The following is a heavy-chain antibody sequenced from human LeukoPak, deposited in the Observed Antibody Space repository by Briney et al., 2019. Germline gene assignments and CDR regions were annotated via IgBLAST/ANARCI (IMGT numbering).Heavy chain of an antibody. V-gene: IGHV3-30*02. Sequence: GGSLRLSCAGSGFSFSSYGMHWVRQAPCKGLEWMAFIRSDGSNKYYADSVKGRFTISRDNSKNTLYLQMNSLRAEDTAVYYCARGPSGYHNTGGQGTLVTVSS. CDR1: GFSFSSYG. CDR2: IRSDGSNK. J-gene: IGHJ4*02. D-gene: IGHD5-12*01. CDR3: ARGPSGYHNT.